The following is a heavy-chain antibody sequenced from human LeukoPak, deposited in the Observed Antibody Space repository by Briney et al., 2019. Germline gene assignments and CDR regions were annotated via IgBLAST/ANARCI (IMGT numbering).Heavy chain of an antibody. CDR3: GTRNNFEC. CDR2: IRFDGSEI. V-gene: IGHV3-7*01. CDR1: GFTSFSGHW. J-gene: IGHJ4*02. Sequence: GGSLRLSCTVSGFTSFSGHWMNWVRQAPGKGLEWVANIRFDGSEIGYGDSVEGRFIISRDNSKNSLYLQMNSLRADDTAVDDCGTRNNFECWGQGILVTVSS.